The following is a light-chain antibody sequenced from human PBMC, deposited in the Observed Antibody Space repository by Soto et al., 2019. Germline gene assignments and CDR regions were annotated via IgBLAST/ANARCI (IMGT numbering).Light chain of an antibody. CDR3: QQYSTYPWT. CDR1: QTICTL. Sequence: DIQMTQSPSTLSASVGDRVTITCRASQTICTLLAWYQQRPGKAPNLLIYKASSLESGVPSRFSGSGSGTEFTLTISSLQPDDFATYFCQQYSTYPWTFGQGTKVEVK. CDR2: KAS. J-gene: IGKJ1*01. V-gene: IGKV1-5*03.